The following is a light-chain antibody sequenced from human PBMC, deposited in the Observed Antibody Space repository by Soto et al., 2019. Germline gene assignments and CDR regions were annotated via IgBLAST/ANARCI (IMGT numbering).Light chain of an antibody. J-gene: IGKJ4*01. V-gene: IGKV3-15*01. CDR1: QSVSSN. CDR3: PQYNNWPRT. CDR2: GAS. Sequence: EIVMTQSPATLSVSPGERATLSCRASQSVSSNLAWYQQKPGQAPRLLIYGASTRATGIPARFSGSGSGTEFTLTISSLQSEDFAVYYCPQYNNWPRTFGGGTKVEIK.